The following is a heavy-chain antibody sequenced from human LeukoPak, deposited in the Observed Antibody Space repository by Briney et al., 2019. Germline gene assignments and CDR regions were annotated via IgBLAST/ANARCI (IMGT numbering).Heavy chain of an antibody. CDR3: AIHLPVPGIAAAGPFDY. Sequence: GGSLRLSCAASGFIFSSYNMNWVRQAPGKGLEWVSYISSSSSSIYYADSVKGRFTISRDNSKNTLYLQMNSLRAEDTAVYYCAIHLPVPGIAAAGPFDYWGQGTLVTVSS. CDR1: GFIFSSYN. V-gene: IGHV3-48*01. D-gene: IGHD6-13*01. CDR2: ISSSSSSI. J-gene: IGHJ4*02.